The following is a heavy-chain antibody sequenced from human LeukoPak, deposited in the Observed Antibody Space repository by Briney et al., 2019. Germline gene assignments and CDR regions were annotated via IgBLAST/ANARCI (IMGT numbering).Heavy chain of an antibody. CDR3: ARDRDWGSSDPFDY. CDR2: INPGRGNT. J-gene: IGHJ4*02. V-gene: IGHV1-46*01. CDR1: GYTFTSYY. Sequence: GASVKVSCKASGYTFTSYYMHWVRQVPGQGLEWVGIINPGRGNTNYAQNFHGRVTLTRDTSTSTIYMELSSLRSEDTAVYYRARDRDWGSSDPFDYWGQGTLVTVSS. D-gene: IGHD7-27*01.